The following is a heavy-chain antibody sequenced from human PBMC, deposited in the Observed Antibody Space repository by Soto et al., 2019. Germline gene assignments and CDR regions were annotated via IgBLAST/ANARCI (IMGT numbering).Heavy chain of an antibody. CDR2: IKSKTDGGTT. CDR3: TTDRGRIAAAGYFDY. CDR1: GFTFSNAW. V-gene: IGHV3-15*01. J-gene: IGHJ4*02. D-gene: IGHD6-13*01. Sequence: EVQLVESGGGLVKPGGSLRLSCAASGFTFSNAWMSWVRQAPGKGLEWVGRIKSKTDGGTTDYAAPVKGRFTNSRDDSKNTLYLQMNSLKTEDTAVYYCTTDRGRIAAAGYFDYWGQGTLVTVSS.